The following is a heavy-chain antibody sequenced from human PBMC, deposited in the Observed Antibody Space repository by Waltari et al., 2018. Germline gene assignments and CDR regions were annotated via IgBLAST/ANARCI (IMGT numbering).Heavy chain of an antibody. CDR1: GYTFSDYY. CDR3: ATALGDSSSASRPFDF. V-gene: IGHV1-69-2*01. D-gene: IGHD6-19*01. CDR2: VDPEDGET. J-gene: IGHJ3*01. Sequence: EVQLLQSGAELKEPGTTVRISCTVSGYTFSDYYIPWVQQAPGKGLRWMGLVDPEDGETIYADNFQGRVTISADTSTDTAFMELSSLRSEDTAVFYCATALGDSSSASRPFDFWGQGTMITVSS.